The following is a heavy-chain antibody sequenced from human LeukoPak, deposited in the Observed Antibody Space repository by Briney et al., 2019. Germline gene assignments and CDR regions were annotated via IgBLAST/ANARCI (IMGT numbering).Heavy chain of an antibody. J-gene: IGHJ4*02. CDR2: INHSGST. Sequence: PSETLSLTCAVYGGSFSGYYWSWIRQPPGKGLEWIGEINHSGSTNYNPSLKSRVTISVDTSKNQFSLKLSSVTAADTAVYYYARGLRYGGGWYGYWGQGTLVTVSS. V-gene: IGHV4-34*01. CDR3: ARGLRYGGGWYGY. D-gene: IGHD6-19*01. CDR1: GGSFSGYY.